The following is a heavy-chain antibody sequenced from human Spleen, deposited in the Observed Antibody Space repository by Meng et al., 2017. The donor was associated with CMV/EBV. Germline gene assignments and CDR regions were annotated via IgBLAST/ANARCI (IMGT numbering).Heavy chain of an antibody. CDR2: INHSGST. D-gene: IGHD3-10*01. Sequence: GSLRLSCAASGFTFDDYGMSWVRQPPGKGLEWIGEINHSGSTNYNPSLKSRVTISVDTSKNQFSLKLSSVTAADTAVYYCARGPPRGPYGYWGQGTLVTVSS. CDR1: GFTFDDYG. V-gene: IGHV4-34*01. CDR3: ARGPPRGPYGY. J-gene: IGHJ4*02.